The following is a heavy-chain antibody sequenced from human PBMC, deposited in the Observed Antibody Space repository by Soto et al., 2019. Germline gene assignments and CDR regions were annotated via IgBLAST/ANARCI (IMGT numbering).Heavy chain of an antibody. Sequence: SETLSLTCTVSGGSISSSSYYWGWIRQPPGKGLEWIGSIYYSGSTYYNPSLKSRVTISVDTSKNQFSLKLSSVTAADTAVYYSARGRSIGRIVVGNYYYGMDVWGQGTTVTVSS. CDR3: ARGRSIGRIVVGNYYYGMDV. CDR1: GGSISSSSYY. CDR2: IYYSGST. D-gene: IGHD3-22*01. J-gene: IGHJ6*02. V-gene: IGHV4-39*01.